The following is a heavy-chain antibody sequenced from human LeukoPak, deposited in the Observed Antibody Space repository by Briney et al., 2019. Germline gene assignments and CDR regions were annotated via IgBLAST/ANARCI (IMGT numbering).Heavy chain of an antibody. V-gene: IGHV3-23*01. Sequence: GGSLRLSCAASGFSFSSYAMSWVRQAPGNGLEWVSGISGSDGSTDYADSVKGRFTISRDNSKNTLYLQMNSLRAEDMAVYYCAKDGGQGADYWGKGTLVSVSS. CDR1: GFSFSSYA. CDR3: AKDGGQGADY. D-gene: IGHD3-16*01. CDR2: ISGSDGST. J-gene: IGHJ4*02.